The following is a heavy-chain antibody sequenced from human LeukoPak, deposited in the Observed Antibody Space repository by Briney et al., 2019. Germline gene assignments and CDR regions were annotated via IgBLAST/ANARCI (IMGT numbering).Heavy chain of an antibody. CDR2: IGGRGDNT. J-gene: IGHJ4*02. CDR1: GFIFSSYA. CDR3: AKDMVTGEFDY. D-gene: IGHD2-21*02. V-gene: IGHV3-23*01. Sequence: GGSLRLSCAASGFIFSSYAMTWVRQAPGKGLEWVSAIGGRGDNTYYADSVRGRFTISRDNSKNTLYLQMNSLRAEDTAVYYCAKDMVTGEFDYWGQGTLVTVSS.